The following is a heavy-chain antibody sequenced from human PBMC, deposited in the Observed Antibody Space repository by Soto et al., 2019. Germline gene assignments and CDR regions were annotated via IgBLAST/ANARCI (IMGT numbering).Heavy chain of an antibody. V-gene: IGHV5-10-1*01. J-gene: IGHJ3*02. CDR2: IDPSDSYT. CDR1: GYSFTSYW. D-gene: IGHD5-18*01. CDR3: ARPTPVQVWEGGAFDI. Sequence: PGESLKISCKGSGYSFTSYWISWVRQMPGKGLEWMGRIDPSDSYTNYSPSFQGHVTISADKSISTAYLQWSSLKASDTAMYYCARPTPVQVWEGGAFDIWGQGTMVTGSS.